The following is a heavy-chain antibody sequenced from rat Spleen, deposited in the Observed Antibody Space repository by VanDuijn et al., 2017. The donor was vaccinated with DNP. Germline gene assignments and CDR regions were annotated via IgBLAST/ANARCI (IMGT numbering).Heavy chain of an antibody. CDR3: AGDIAGAGHVMDA. CDR2: ISYSGST. CDR1: GYSITSNY. V-gene: IGHV3-1*01. Sequence: EVQLQESGPGLVKPSQSLSLTCSVTGYSITSNYWAWIRKFPGNKMEWMAYISYSGSTGYNPSLKSRISLTRDTSKNQFFLQVNSVTTEDTATYSCAGDIAGAGHVMDAWGQGASVTVSS. J-gene: IGHJ4*01. D-gene: IGHD2-7*01.